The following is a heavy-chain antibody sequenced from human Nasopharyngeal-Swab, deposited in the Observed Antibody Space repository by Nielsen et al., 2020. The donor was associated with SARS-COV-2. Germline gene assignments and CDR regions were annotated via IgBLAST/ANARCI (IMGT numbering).Heavy chain of an antibody. CDR2: IYPGDSDT. V-gene: IGHV5-51*01. D-gene: IGHD3-22*01. CDR3: ARQGSGYCYAWYFDL. J-gene: IGHJ2*01. Sequence: VRQMPGKGLEWMGIIYPGDSDTRYSPSFQGQVTISADKSISTAYLQWSSLKASDTAMYYCARQGSGYCYAWYFDLWGRGTLVTVSS.